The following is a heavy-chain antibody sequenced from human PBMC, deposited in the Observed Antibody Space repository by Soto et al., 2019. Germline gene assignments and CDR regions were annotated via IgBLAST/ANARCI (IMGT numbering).Heavy chain of an antibody. Sequence: QVQLVQYGAEVKKPGASVKVSCKTSGYTFTSYHISWVRQAPGQGLEWMGWISAYNTNTNYAQKFQGRVTMTTDTLTSTAYMELRSLRSDDTAVYYGARDTPPPDSWGQGTLVTVSS. CDR2: ISAYNTNT. J-gene: IGHJ5*01. CDR1: GYTFTSYH. CDR3: ARDTPPPDS. V-gene: IGHV1-18*01.